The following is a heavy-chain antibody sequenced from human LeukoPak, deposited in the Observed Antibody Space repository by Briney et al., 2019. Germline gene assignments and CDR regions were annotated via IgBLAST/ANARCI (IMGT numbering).Heavy chain of an antibody. Sequence: GGFLRLSCAASGFTFSSYWMHWVRQAPGKGLVWVSRINSDGSSTSYADSVKGRFTISRDNAKNTLYLQMNSLRAEDTAVYYCARMGLEMATALDYWGQGTLVTVSS. V-gene: IGHV3-74*01. J-gene: IGHJ4*02. D-gene: IGHD5-24*01. CDR2: INSDGSST. CDR1: GFTFSSYW. CDR3: ARMGLEMATALDY.